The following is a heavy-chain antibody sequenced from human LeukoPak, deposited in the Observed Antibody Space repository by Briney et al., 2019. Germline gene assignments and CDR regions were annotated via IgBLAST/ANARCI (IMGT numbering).Heavy chain of an antibody. Sequence: PSETLSLTCTVSGGSISSYYWSWIRQPPGKGLEWIGYIYYSGSTNYNPSLKSRVTISVETSKNQFSLKLSSVTAADTAVYYCAGGYRDILTAYPSRGGDVWGQGTTVTVSS. CDR2: IYYSGST. V-gene: IGHV4-59*01. D-gene: IGHD3-9*01. J-gene: IGHJ6*02. CDR1: GGSISSYY. CDR3: AGGYRDILTAYPSRGGDV.